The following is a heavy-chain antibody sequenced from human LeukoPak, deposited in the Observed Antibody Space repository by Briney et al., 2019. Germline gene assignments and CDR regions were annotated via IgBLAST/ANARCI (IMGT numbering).Heavy chain of an antibody. V-gene: IGHV1-2*02. CDR3: ARGDIYGDYVW. Sequence: ASVKVSCKASGYTFTDYYIHWVRQAPGKGLEWMGWINPYSGGAKNAQKFQGRVTMTRDTSTGTAYMDLSRLTFDDTAFYYCARGDIYGDYVWWGQGTLVPVSS. CDR1: GYTFTDYY. CDR2: INPYSGGA. D-gene: IGHD4-17*01. J-gene: IGHJ4*02.